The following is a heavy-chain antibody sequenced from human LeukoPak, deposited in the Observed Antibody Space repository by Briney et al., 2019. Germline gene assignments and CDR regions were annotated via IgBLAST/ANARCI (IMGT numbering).Heavy chain of an antibody. Sequence: GRPRGLPFAASGFSLSPFGVHGAPRAPARGWEWVAVIWYDGTSKDYADSVKGRFTFSRDNSKNTLYLQMNSLTVEDTAVYYCARSRSSSLIDYWGQGTLVTVSS. CDR2: IWYDGTSK. V-gene: IGHV3-33*01. J-gene: IGHJ4*02. CDR1: GFSLSPFG. CDR3: ARSRSSSLIDY. D-gene: IGHD6-13*01.